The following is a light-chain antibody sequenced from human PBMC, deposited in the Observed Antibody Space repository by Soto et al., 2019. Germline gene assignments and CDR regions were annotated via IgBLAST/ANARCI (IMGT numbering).Light chain of an antibody. Sequence: EMIMSQSPATLSLSPGERATLSCRARQSVSNHVAWYQQKNAHAPRLLIYHTSIRATGIPAKFSGSGSGTEFILSISSLQSEDFAVYYCQQYNTWPSSTTFGQGTRLEIK. CDR1: QSVSNH. CDR3: QQYNTWPSSTT. CDR2: HTS. J-gene: IGKJ5*01. V-gene: IGKV3D-15*01.